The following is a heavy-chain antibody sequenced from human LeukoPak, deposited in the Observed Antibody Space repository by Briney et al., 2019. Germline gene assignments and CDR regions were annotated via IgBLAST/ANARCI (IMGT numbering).Heavy chain of an antibody. V-gene: IGHV4-61*01. CDR2: KYYSGST. D-gene: IGHD3-16*02. J-gene: IGHJ4*02. CDR3: ARGRSYGFDFDS. CDR1: GVSINTCCYY. Sequence: SETLSLTCAVSGVSINTCCYYWAWIRPPPGQGLEWIGYKYYSGSTRYNSSLRSRLTISLSSSKNQFSLRLTSVTAADTAVYYCARGRSYGFDFDSWGPGTLVIVSS.